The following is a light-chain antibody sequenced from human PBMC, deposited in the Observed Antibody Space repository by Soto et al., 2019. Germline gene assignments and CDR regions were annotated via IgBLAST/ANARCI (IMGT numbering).Light chain of an antibody. J-gene: IGKJ1*01. CDR2: DAS. CDR1: QNIRNY. CDR3: QQGTDWPPGT. V-gene: IGKV3-11*01. Sequence: ELVLPPSPATLSLSPCASATISCSASQNIRNYLAWYQHKPGQAPRLLIYDASNRATGIPDRFRGSGSGTDFTLTISSLEPEDFALYYCQQGTDWPPGTFGQGTKV.